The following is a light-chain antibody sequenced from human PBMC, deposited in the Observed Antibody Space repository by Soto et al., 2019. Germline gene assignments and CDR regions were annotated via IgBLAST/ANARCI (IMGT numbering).Light chain of an antibody. CDR3: QQYNNWPWT. J-gene: IGKJ1*01. Sequence: EIVMTQSPVTLSVSPGGRATLSCRASQSISDTLAWYQQKPGQAPRLLIHGASTRAPGFPARVSGSGSGTDFTLTISSLQSEDFAVYYCQQYNNWPWTFGQGTKVEIK. CDR1: QSISDT. CDR2: GAS. V-gene: IGKV3-15*01.